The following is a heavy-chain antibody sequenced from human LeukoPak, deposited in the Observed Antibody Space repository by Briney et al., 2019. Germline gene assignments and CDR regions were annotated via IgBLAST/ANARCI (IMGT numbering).Heavy chain of an antibody. CDR1: GFTFSSSW. J-gene: IGHJ4*02. V-gene: IGHV3-74*01. D-gene: IGHD4-11*01. Sequence: GGSLRLSCAASGFTFSSSWMPWARQTPGKGLVWVSHINGDGSSTIYADSVKGRFTISRDNTKNTLYLQMNGLRADDTAVYYCASAKGGIRLHDYWGQGTLVTVSS. CDR2: INGDGSST. CDR3: ASAKGGIRLHDY.